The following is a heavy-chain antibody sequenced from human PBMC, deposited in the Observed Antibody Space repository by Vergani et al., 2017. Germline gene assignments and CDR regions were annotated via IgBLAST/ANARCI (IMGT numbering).Heavy chain of an antibody. J-gene: IGHJ4*02. CDR1: GGSVDVDEFS. CDR3: ARIPHTGDSFNS. CDR2: IYFSGST. Sequence: QVQLQESGPRLVKPSQTLSLTCTVSGGSVDVDEFSWSWIRQSPGKGLEWIGNIYFSGSTNYNPSLKSRVSMTVDTSKNQFFLKLTSVTAADTAVYFCARIPHTGDSFNSWGQGTLVTVSS. V-gene: IGHV4-30-4*08.